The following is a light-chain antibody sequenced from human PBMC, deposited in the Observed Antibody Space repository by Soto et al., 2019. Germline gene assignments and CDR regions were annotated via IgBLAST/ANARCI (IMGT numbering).Light chain of an antibody. CDR3: QQYNSYPLT. Sequence: DIQMTQSPSTLSASVGDRVTITGRVSQSISSWLAWYQQKPGKAPKLLIYKASSLESGVPSRFSGSGSGTEFTLTISSLQPDDFATYYCQQYNSYPLTFGGGTKVEIK. CDR1: QSISSW. V-gene: IGKV1-5*03. J-gene: IGKJ4*01. CDR2: KAS.